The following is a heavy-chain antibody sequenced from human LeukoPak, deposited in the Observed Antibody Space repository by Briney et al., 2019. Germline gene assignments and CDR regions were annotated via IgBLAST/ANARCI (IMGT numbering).Heavy chain of an antibody. J-gene: IGHJ4*02. CDR3: AKPNYYDSSGYYVY. V-gene: IGHV3-23*01. CDR1: GFTFSSYA. D-gene: IGHD3-22*01. Sequence: PGGSLRLSCAASGFTFSSYAMSWVRQAPGKGLEWVSAISGSGGSTYYADSVKGRFTISRDNSKNTLYLQMNSLRAEDTAVYYCAKPNYYDSSGYYVYWGQGTLVTVSS. CDR2: ISGSGGST.